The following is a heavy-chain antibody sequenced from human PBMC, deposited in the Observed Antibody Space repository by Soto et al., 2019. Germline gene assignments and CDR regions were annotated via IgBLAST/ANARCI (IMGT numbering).Heavy chain of an antibody. CDR1: DVTLTNYW. Sequence: EVQLVESGGGLVQPGGSLRLSCVASDVTLTNYWMTWLRQAPGKGLEWVASINGDGSNKFHVGSLKGRFSISRDTAQKSVYLQMDVLCAEEKAIYYCAGLKGNLWGQGTLVTVSS. V-gene: IGHV3-7*01. CDR3: AGLKGNL. CDR2: INGDGSNK. J-gene: IGHJ5*02.